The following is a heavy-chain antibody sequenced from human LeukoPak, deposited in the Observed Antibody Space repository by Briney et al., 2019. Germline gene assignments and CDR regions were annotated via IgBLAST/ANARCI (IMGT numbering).Heavy chain of an antibody. J-gene: IGHJ2*01. V-gene: IGHV4-34*01. CDR1: GGSLTDYY. CDR3: AREDWYFDL. CDR2: INHSGST. Sequence: PSETLSLTCAVYGGSLTDYYWAWIRQPPGKGLEWIGEINHSGSTNYSPSLKSRVTISLDTSKNQFFLKLNSVTAADTAVYYCAREDWYFDLWGRGTLVTVSS.